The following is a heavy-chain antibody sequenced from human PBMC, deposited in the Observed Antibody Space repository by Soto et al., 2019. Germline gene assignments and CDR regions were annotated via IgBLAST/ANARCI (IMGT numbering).Heavy chain of an antibody. Sequence: GGSLRLSCAASGFTFSSYSMNWVRQAPGKGLEWVSSISSSSSYIYYAHSVKGRFTISRDNAKNSLYLQMNSLRAEDTAVYYCARVDGSGWSRPSGDFDYWGQGTLVTVSS. CDR2: ISSSSSYI. D-gene: IGHD6-19*01. CDR3: ARVDGSGWSRPSGDFDY. V-gene: IGHV3-21*01. J-gene: IGHJ4*02. CDR1: GFTFSSYS.